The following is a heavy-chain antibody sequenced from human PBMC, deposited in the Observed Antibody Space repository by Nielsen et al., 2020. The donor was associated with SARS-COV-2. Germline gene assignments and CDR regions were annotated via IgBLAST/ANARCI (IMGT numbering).Heavy chain of an antibody. V-gene: IGHV4-61*01. J-gene: IGHJ5*02. Sequence: SETLSLTCTVSGASISGSSNYWSWIRQPPGKGLELLGYIYYRGRTDYNPSLKSRVTMSVDTSKNQISLKLSSVTPTDTAVYYCAMLVPSAMGKNWFDPWGQVTLVTFSS. CDR2: IYYRGRT. CDR3: AMLVPSAMGKNWFDP. D-gene: IGHD2-2*01. CDR1: GASISGSSNY.